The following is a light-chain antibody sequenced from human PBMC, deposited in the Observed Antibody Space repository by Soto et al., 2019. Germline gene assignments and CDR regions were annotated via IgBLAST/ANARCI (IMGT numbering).Light chain of an antibody. V-gene: IGKV3-20*01. J-gene: IGKJ2*01. CDR1: QSVSSSY. CDR3: QQYGSSPVYT. CDR2: GAS. Sequence: EIVLTQSPGTLSLSPGERVTLSCRASQSVSSSYLAWYQQKPGQAPRLLIYGASSRATGIPDRFSGSGSGTGFTLTISRLEPEDFAVYYCQQYGSSPVYTFGQGTKLEIK.